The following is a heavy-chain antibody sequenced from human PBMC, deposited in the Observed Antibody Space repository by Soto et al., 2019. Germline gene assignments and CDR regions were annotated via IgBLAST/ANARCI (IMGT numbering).Heavy chain of an antibody. D-gene: IGHD3-9*01. CDR2: ISAYNGNT. V-gene: IGHV1-18*01. CDR1: GYTFTSYG. Sequence: ASVKVSCKASGYTFTSYGISWVRQAPGQGLEWMGWISAYNGNTNYAQKLQGRVTMTTDTSTSTAYMELRSLRSDDTAVYYCARTPYYDILTGYGDYWGQGTLVTVSS. CDR3: ARTPYYDILTGYGDY. J-gene: IGHJ4*02.